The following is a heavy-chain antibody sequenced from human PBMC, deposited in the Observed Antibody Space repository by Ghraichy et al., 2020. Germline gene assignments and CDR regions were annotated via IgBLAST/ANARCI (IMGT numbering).Heavy chain of an antibody. Sequence: SVKVSCKASGFTFTSSAVQWVRQARGQRLEWIGWIVVGSGNTNYAQKFQERVTITRDMSTSTAYMELSSLRSEDTAVYYCAADGLWFGELQNGMDVWGQGTTVTVSS. D-gene: IGHD3-10*01. CDR3: AADGLWFGELQNGMDV. V-gene: IGHV1-58*01. J-gene: IGHJ6*02. CDR1: GFTFTSSA. CDR2: IVVGSGNT.